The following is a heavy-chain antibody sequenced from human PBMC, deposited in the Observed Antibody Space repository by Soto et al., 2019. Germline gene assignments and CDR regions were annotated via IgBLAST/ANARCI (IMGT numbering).Heavy chain of an antibody. J-gene: IGHJ3*02. V-gene: IGHV3-48*01. CDR3: ARGRQSYNWNYGGSCAFDI. CDR2: ISSSSSTI. CDR1: GFTFSSYS. Sequence: PGGSLRLSCAASGFTFSSYSMNWVRQAPGKGLEWVSYISSSSSTIYYADSVKGRFTISRDNAKNSLYLQMNSLRAEDTAVYYCARGRQSYNWNYGGSCAFDIWGQGTMVPVSS. D-gene: IGHD1-7*01.